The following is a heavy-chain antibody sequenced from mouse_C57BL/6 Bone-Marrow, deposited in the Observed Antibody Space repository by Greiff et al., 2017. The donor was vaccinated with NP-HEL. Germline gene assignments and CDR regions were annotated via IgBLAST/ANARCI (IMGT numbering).Heavy chain of an antibody. J-gene: IGHJ3*01. D-gene: IGHD1-1*01. CDR2: ISGGGGNT. CDR1: GFTFSSYT. Sequence: EVKLQESGGGLVKPGGSLKLSCAASGFTFSSYTMSWVRQTPEKRLEWVATISGGGGNTYYPDSVKGRFTISRDNAKNTLYLQMSRLRSEDPALYYCARPLYYGSSSWFAYWGQGTLVTVSA. CDR3: ARPLYYGSSSWFAY. V-gene: IGHV5-9*01.